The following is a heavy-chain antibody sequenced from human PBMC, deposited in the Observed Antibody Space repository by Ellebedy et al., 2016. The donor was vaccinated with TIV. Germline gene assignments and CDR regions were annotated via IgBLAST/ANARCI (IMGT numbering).Heavy chain of an antibody. J-gene: IGHJ4*02. D-gene: IGHD3-22*01. CDR3: AKETWESSGSYIDY. CDR2: ISSDGSNT. Sequence: PGGSLRLSCAASGFTFSSYGRHWVRQAPGKGLEWVSVISSDGSNTYYADSVKGRFTISRDNSKNTLSLQMNSLRAEDTAVYYCAKETWESSGSYIDYWGQGTLVTVSS. CDR1: GFTFSSYG. V-gene: IGHV3-30*18.